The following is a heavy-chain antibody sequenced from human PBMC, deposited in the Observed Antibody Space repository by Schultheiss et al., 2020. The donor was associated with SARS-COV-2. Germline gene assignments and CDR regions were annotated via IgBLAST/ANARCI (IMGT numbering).Heavy chain of an antibody. CDR3: ARVRVVATSADAFDI. D-gene: IGHD5-12*01. CDR1: GGSISSYY. V-gene: IGHV4-59*01. Sequence: ESLKISCTVSGGSISSYYWSWIRQPPGKGLEWIGYIYYSGSTNYNPSLKSRVTISVDTSKNQFSLKLSSVTAADTAVYYCARVRVVATSADAFDIWGQGTMVTVSS. CDR2: IYYSGST. J-gene: IGHJ3*02.